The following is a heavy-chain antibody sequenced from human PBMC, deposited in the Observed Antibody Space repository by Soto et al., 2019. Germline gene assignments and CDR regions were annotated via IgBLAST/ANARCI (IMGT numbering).Heavy chain of an antibody. Sequence: XGSLGLSCAASGFTFSSYSMNWVRQAPGKGLEWVSSISGNSNYMYYADSVKGRFTISRDNAKNSLYLQMNSLRAEDTDVYYCAREMIGSGSYDYWGQGILVTVSS. J-gene: IGHJ4*02. CDR3: AREMIGSGSYDY. D-gene: IGHD3-10*01. V-gene: IGHV3-21*01. CDR1: GFTFSSYS. CDR2: ISGNSNYM.